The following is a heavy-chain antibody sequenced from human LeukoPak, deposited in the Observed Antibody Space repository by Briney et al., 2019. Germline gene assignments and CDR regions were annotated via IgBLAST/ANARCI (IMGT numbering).Heavy chain of an antibody. J-gene: IGHJ4*02. CDR3: AKDGVYGPGCCYYFDY. V-gene: IGHV3-23*01. CDR2: ISGSGVST. CDR1: GFTFSSYA. D-gene: IGHD3-10*01. Sequence: PAGSLRLSCAASGFTFSSYAMSWVRQAPGKGLEWVSAISGSGVSTYYADSVKGRFTISRDNSKNTLYLQMNSLRAEDTAVYYCAKDGVYGPGCCYYFDYWGQGTLVTVSS.